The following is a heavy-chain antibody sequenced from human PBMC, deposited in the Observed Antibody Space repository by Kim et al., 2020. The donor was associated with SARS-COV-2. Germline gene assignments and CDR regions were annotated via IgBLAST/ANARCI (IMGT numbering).Heavy chain of an antibody. J-gene: IGHJ5*02. V-gene: IGHV3-74*01. CDR2: VMFDGELG. D-gene: IGHD2-2*01. Sequence: GGSLRLSCAASGFTFTDYWIHWVRQAPGKGLVWLSRVMFDGELGQYADSVRDRFTVSRDKAKNIVYLQMDGLRHDDTAVYYCATESYHDETGADRWGQGTRVTVSS. CDR3: ATESYHDETGADR. CDR1: GFTFTDYW.